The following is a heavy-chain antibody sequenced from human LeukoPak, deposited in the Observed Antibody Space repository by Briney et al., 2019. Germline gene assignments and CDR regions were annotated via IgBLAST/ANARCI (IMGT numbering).Heavy chain of an antibody. CDR2: IYWNDDK. J-gene: IGHJ4*02. CDR1: GFSLSTSGVG. V-gene: IGHV2-5*01. CDR3: ARGWLEVWCFDY. Sequence: SGPTLVNPTQTLTLTCTFSGFSLSTSGVGVGWIRQPPGKALEWLALIYWNDDKRYSPSLKSRLTITKDTSKNQVVLTMTNMDPVDTATYYCARGWLEVWCFDYWGQGTLVTVSS. D-gene: IGHD3-16*01.